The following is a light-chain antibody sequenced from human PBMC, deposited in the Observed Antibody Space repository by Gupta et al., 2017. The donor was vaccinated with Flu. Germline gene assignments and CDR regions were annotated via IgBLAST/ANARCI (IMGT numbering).Light chain of an antibody. V-gene: IGLV2-23*02. CDR1: SNIGTFYL. CDR3: SSYAGSITFAF. CDR2: EFN. Sequence: SNIGTFYLVSEYRHLPSKAPKLFVYEFNKRHPGVSDRFSGSKSDITASLTISGLQTDDEAYYYCSSYAGSITFAFFGGGTKLTVL. J-gene: IGLJ2*01.